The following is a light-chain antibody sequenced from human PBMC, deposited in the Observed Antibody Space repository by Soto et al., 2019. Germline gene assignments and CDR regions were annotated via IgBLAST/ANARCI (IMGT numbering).Light chain of an antibody. CDR2: DAS. J-gene: IGKJ3*01. CDR3: QQRHNLPHT. V-gene: IGKV1-33*01. Sequence: DIQMTQSPSSLSASVGDRVTITFQASQDIRNYLNWYQQKPGKAPKLLIYDASNLETGVPSRFSGSGSGTDFTFTISSLQPEDIATYYCQQRHNLPHTFGPGTKVDIK. CDR1: QDIRNY.